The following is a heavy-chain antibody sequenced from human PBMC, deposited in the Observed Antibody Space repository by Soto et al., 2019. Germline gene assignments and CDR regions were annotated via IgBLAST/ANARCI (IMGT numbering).Heavy chain of an antibody. CDR3: ARIRARFSRSAFDI. CDR1: AGSFTTYY. V-gene: IGHV4-34*01. CDR2: INSSGST. D-gene: IGHD3-10*01. Sequence: QVQLQQWGAGLLKPSETLSLTCAVYAGSFTTYYWSWIRQPPGKGLEWNGEINSSGSTNYNPTLKRRLTIPVDTSQYRFSLRLTCVSAADTAVYYCARIRARFSRSAFDIWGQGTMFTVSS. J-gene: IGHJ3*02.